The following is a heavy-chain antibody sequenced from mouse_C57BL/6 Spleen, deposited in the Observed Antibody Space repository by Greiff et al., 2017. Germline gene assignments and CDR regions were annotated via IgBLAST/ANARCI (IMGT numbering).Heavy chain of an antibody. J-gene: IGHJ2*01. V-gene: IGHV1-81*01. CDR1: GYTFTSYG. CDR3: GRRGFDY. Sequence: QVQLQQSGAELARPGASVKLSCKASGYTFTSYGISWVKQRPGQGLEWIGDIYPRSGNTYYNEKFKGKATLTADKSSSTAYMELSSLTSEDSAVYFCGRRGFDYWGQGTTLTVSS. CDR2: IYPRSGNT.